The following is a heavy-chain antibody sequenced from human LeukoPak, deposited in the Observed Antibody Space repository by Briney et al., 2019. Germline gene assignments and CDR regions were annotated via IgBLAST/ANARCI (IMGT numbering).Heavy chain of an antibody. CDR2: ITMNSVT. CDR1: GISISDYG. CDR3: TRGRYQFLGPNDS. Sequence: PGGSLRLSCSASGISISDYGMSWVRQAPGKGLEWLSYITMNSVTLYAESVKGRFTTSRDNDMNSVYLQLNSLRDEDTAVYYCTRGRYQFLGPNDSWGQGSLVSVSS. V-gene: IGHV3-69-1*01. J-gene: IGHJ4*02. D-gene: IGHD1-14*01.